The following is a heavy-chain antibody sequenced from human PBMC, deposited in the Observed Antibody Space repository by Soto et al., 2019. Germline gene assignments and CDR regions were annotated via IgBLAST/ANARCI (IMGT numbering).Heavy chain of an antibody. V-gene: IGHV3-7*01. CDR3: ARPPLWGYYYMDV. J-gene: IGHJ6*03. CDR1: GFTFSSYW. Sequence: GSLRLSCAASGFTFSSYWMSWVRQAPGKGLEWVANIKQDGSEKYYVDSVKGRFTISRDNAKNSLYLQMNSLRAEDTAVYYCARPPLWGYYYMDVWGKGTTVTVSS. D-gene: IGHD3-10*01. CDR2: IKQDGSEK.